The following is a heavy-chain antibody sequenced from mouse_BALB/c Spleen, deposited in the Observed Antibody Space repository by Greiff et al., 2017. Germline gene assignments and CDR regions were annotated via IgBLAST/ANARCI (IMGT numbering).Heavy chain of an antibody. V-gene: IGHV14-3*02. CDR3: ASLTTAT. J-gene: IGHJ3*02. CDR1: GFNIKDTY. CDR2: IDPANGNT. D-gene: IGHD1-2*01. Sequence: VQLQPSGAELVKPGASVKLSCTASGFNIKDTYMHWVKQRPEQGLEWIGRIDPANGNTKYDPKFQGKATITADTSSNTAYLQLSSLTSEDTAVYYCASLTTATWGQGTLVTVSA.